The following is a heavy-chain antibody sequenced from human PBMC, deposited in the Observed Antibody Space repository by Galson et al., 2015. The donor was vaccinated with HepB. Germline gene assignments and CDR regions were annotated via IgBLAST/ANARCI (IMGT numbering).Heavy chain of an antibody. D-gene: IGHD5-18*01. CDR2: INQDGSVT. CDR3: ARDPIRQGYTYGNFDY. V-gene: IGHV3-7*03. J-gene: IGHJ4*02. Sequence: SLRLSCAASGFTFSSYAMSWVRQAPGKGLEWVGNINQDGSVTHYIDPVKGRFTISRDNAKNSLFLQMNNLRAEDTALYYCARDPIRQGYTYGNFDYWGQGTLVTVSS. CDR1: GFTFSSYA.